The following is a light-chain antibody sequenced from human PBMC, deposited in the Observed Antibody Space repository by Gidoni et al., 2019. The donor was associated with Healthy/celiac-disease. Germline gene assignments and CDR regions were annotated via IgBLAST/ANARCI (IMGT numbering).Light chain of an antibody. CDR2: VAS. J-gene: IGKJ4*01. Sequence: EIVLTQSPATLALSPGERATLSCRASQSVSRDLAWYQQKPGQAPRFLIYVASIRATGIPARFSGRGSGTDFTLTISSLEPEYFAVYYCQQRSNWPLTFGGGTKVEIK. V-gene: IGKV3-11*01. CDR1: QSVSRD. CDR3: QQRSNWPLT.